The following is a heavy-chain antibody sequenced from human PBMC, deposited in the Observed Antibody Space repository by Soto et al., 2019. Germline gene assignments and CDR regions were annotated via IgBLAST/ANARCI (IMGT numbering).Heavy chain of an antibody. CDR3: ARAVSSLLYFFDY. J-gene: IGHJ4*02. V-gene: IGHV1-2*02. Sequence: ASVKVSFKASGYTFTDSYIHWLRQAPGQGLEWMGWINPNSGGTNYAQRFQDRVTMTRDTSISTVYMDLRRLRSDDTAAYYCARAVSSLLYFFDYWGQGTLVTVSS. CDR2: INPNSGGT. CDR1: GYTFTDSY.